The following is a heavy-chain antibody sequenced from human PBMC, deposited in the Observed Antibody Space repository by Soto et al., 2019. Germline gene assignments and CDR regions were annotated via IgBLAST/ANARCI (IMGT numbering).Heavy chain of an antibody. J-gene: IGHJ4*02. Sequence: GSLRLSCAASGFTFSSYAMSWVRQAPGKGLEWIGSIYYSGSTYYNPSLESRVTISVDTSKNQFSLKLSSVTAADTAVYYCARLATLAVAGTSKYYFDYWGQGTLVTVSS. D-gene: IGHD6-19*01. CDR1: GFTFSSYA. CDR2: IYYSGST. V-gene: IGHV4-39*01. CDR3: ARLATLAVAGTSKYYFDY.